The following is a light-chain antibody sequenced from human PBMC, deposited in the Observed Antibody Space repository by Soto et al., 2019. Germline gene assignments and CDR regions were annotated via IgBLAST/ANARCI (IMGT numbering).Light chain of an antibody. CDR2: EVS. CDR1: SSDVGGYNY. Sequence: QSALTQPASVSGSAGQSITISCTGTSSDVGGYNYVSWYQQCPGKAPKVMIYEVSYRPSGVSNRFSGSKSCNAASLTISGLQPADEADYYCCSYTSRPTYVFGTGTNLTVL. CDR3: CSYTSRPTYV. V-gene: IGLV2-14*01. J-gene: IGLJ1*01.